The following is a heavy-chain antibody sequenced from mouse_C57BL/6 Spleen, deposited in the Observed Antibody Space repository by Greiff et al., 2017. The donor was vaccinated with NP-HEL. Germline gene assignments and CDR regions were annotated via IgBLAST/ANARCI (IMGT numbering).Heavy chain of an antibody. CDR3: ATQLGPY. CDR1: GFTFSDYG. Sequence: EVKLMESGGGLVKPGGSLKLSCAASGFTFSDYGMHWVRQAPEKGLEWVAYISSGSSTIYYADTVKGRFTFSRDNAKNTLFLQMTSLGSEDTAMYYCATQLGPYWGQGTPVTVSA. J-gene: IGHJ3*01. CDR2: ISSGSSTI. D-gene: IGHD4-1*02. V-gene: IGHV5-17*01.